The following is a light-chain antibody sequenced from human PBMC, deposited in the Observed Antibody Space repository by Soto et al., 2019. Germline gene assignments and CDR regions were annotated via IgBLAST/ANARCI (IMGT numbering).Light chain of an antibody. Sequence: QSVLTQPASVSGSPGQSITISCTGTSSDVGGYNYVSWYQQHPGKAPKLMIYEVSNXXXXXXXXXSGSKSGNTASLTISGXXXXXXXXXYCSSYTSSSTLVFGTGTKVTVL. CDR3: SSYTSSSTLV. CDR1: SSDVGGYNY. V-gene: IGLV2-14*01. CDR2: EVS. J-gene: IGLJ1*01.